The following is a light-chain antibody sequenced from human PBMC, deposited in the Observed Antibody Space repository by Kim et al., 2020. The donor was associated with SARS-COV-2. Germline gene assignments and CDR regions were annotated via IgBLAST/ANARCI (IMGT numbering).Light chain of an antibody. V-gene: IGKV1-12*01. CDR2: AAS. CDR1: QGIASW. J-gene: IGKJ5*01. Sequence: DVQMTQSPSSVSASVGARVTITCRASQGIASWLAWYQQKSGQAPKLLIYAASGLQGGVPSRFSGSGSGTDFTLTISSLQPEDSGTYYCQQSNNFPITFGQGTRLEIK. CDR3: QQSNNFPIT.